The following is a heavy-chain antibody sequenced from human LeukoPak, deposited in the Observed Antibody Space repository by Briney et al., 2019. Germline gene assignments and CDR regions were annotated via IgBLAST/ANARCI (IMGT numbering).Heavy chain of an antibody. CDR3: ARELPPDDILDY. D-gene: IGHD3-9*01. Sequence: SVKVSCKASGGTFSSYAISWVRQAPGRGLEWMGGIIPIFGTANYAQKFQGRVTITADESTSTAYMELSSLRSEDTAVYYCARELPPDDILDYWGQGTLVTVSS. CDR2: IIPIFGTA. V-gene: IGHV1-69*01. J-gene: IGHJ4*02. CDR1: GGTFSSYA.